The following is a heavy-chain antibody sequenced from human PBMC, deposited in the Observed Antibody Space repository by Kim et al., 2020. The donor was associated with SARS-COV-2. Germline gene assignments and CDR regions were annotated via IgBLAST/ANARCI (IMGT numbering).Heavy chain of an antibody. CDR1: GGTFSSYA. D-gene: IGHD3-22*01. Sequence: SVKVSCKASGGTFSSYAISWVRQAPGQGLEWMGGIIPIFGTANYAQKFQGRVTITADESTSTAYMELSSLRSEDTAVYYCARDPPYYYDSSGPPPAWGQGTLVTVSS. CDR3: ARDPPYYYDSSGPPPA. V-gene: IGHV1-69*13. CDR2: IIPIFGTA. J-gene: IGHJ5*02.